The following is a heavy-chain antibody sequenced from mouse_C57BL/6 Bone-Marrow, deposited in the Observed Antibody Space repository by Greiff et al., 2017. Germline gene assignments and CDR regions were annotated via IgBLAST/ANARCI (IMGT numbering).Heavy chain of an antibody. CDR2: IDPADSYT. CDR3: ARVLYY. CDR1: GYTFTSYW. J-gene: IGHJ2*01. Sequence: VQLQQPGAELVRPGTSVTLSCKASGYTFTSYWMHWVKQRPGQGLEWIGVIDPADSYTNYNQKFKGKATLTVDTTSSTAYMQLRSLTSEDSAVYYCARVLYYWCQGTTPTVS. V-gene: IGHV1-59*01. D-gene: IGHD6-2*01.